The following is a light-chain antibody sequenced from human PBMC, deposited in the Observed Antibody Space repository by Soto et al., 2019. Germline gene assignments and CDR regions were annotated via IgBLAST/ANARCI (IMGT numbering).Light chain of an antibody. J-gene: IGLJ1*01. Sequence: QSALTQPPSASGSPGQSVTISCTGTSSDVGSYKFVSWYQQHPGKAPKLMMYEVSKRPSGVPDRFSGSKSGNTASLTVSGLQAEDEADYFCSSYTSNTSYVFGTGTKLTVL. V-gene: IGLV2-8*01. CDR3: SSYTSNTSYV. CDR2: EVS. CDR1: SSDVGSYKF.